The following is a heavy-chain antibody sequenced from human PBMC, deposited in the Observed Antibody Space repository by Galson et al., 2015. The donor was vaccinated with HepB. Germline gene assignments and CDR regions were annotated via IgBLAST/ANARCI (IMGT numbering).Heavy chain of an antibody. J-gene: IGHJ4*02. CDR1: GFTFSNYA. D-gene: IGHD2-8*01. Sequence: SLRLSCAAPGFTFSNYAMHWVRQAPGKGLEWVAVISYDGSYEYHADSVKGRFTISRDNSKNTLYLQMSSLRADDTAVYYCVRDGIVLMVYDKLQYWGQGTLSPSPQ. CDR2: ISYDGSYE. V-gene: IGHV3-30*04. CDR3: VRDGIVLMVYDKLQY.